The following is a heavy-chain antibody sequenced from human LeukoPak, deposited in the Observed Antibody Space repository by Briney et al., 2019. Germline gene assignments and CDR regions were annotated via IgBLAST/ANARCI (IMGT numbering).Heavy chain of an antibody. Sequence: SETLSLTCAVYGGSFIGYYWSWIRQPPGKGLEWIGEINHSGSTNYNPSLKSRVTISVDTSKNQFSLKLSSVTAADTAVYYCARAPTAAGNYYYGMDVWGKATTVTVSS. V-gene: IGHV4-34*01. CDR1: GGSFIGYY. J-gene: IGHJ6*04. CDR2: INHSGST. D-gene: IGHD6-13*01. CDR3: ARAPTAAGNYYYGMDV.